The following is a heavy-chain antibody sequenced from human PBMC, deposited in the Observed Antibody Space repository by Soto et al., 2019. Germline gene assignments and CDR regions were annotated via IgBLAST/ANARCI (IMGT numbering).Heavy chain of an antibody. Sequence: EVQLVESGGDLVQPGGSLRLSCAASGFTFSSYDFHWVRQATGKGLEWVSGIGTAGDTYYAGSVKGRFIMSRENGKNSLYLQRNGLRAGDTAVYYCTRGADGFDYWGQGTLVTVSS. J-gene: IGHJ4*02. CDR1: GFTFSSYD. V-gene: IGHV3-13*01. CDR3: TRGADGFDY. CDR2: IGTAGDT.